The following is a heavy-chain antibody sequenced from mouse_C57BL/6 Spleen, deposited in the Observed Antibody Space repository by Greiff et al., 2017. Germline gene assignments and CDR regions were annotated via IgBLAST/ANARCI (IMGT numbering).Heavy chain of an antibody. D-gene: IGHD1-1*01. Sequence: EVKLEESGGGLVKPGGSLKLSCAASGFTFSSYAMSWVRQTPEKRLEWVATISDGGSYTYYPDNVKGRFTISRDNAKNNLYLQMSHLKSEDTAMYYCASITTVVAPYWYFDVWGTGTTVTVSS. J-gene: IGHJ1*03. CDR1: GFTFSSYA. CDR2: ISDGGSYT. V-gene: IGHV5-4*03. CDR3: ASITTVVAPYWYFDV.